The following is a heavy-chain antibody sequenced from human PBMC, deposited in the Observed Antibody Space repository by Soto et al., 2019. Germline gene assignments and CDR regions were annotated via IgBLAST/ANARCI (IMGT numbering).Heavy chain of an antibody. Sequence: XVSLRLSCVASGFTFTSYCMSGVRQAPGKGLEWVANIKGDGSEKKYVDSVKGRFTISRDNAHNSVSLQMNSLRAEDTALYYCGRDEVRNGVGVWGQGTTVPVSS. CDR2: IKGDGSEK. CDR3: GRDEVRNGVGV. CDR1: GFTFTSYC. V-gene: IGHV3-7*01. J-gene: IGHJ6*02.